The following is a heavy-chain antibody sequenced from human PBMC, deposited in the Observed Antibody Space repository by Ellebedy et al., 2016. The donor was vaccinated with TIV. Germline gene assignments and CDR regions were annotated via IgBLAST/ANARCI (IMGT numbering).Heavy chain of an antibody. CDR1: GSTFSSYW. J-gene: IGHJ6*03. CDR2: IKQDGSAK. CDR3: ARRYMDV. V-gene: IGHV3-7*01. Sequence: GGSLRLSXAASGSTFSSYWMQWVRQAPGKGLEWVANIKQDGSAKYYVDSVKGRFTISRDNAKNSVYLQMNNLRAEDTAVYYCARRYMDVWGKGTTVTVSS.